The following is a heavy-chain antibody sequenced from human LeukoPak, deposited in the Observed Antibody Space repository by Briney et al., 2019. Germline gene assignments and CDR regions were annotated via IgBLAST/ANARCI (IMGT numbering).Heavy chain of an antibody. V-gene: IGHV3-7*03. CDR1: GFTFSSYW. J-gene: IGHJ4*02. Sequence: PGGSLRLSCAASGFTFSSYWMSWVRQAPGKGLEWVANIKQDGSEKYYVDSVKGRFTISRDNAKNSLSLQMNSLRAEDTAVYYCAKDDSGWYPYMDYFDYWGQGTPVTVSS. D-gene: IGHD6-19*01. CDR3: AKDDSGWYPYMDYFDY. CDR2: IKQDGSEK.